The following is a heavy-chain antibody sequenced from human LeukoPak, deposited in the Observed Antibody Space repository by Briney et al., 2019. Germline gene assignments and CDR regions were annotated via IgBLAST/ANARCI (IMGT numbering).Heavy chain of an antibody. CDR1: GGTFSSYA. CDR3: AKLATSDTGETY. Sequence: SVKVSCKASGGTFSSYAISWVRQAPGQGLEWMGGIIPIFGTANYAQKFQGRVTITADESTSTAYMELSSLRSEDTAVYYCAKLATSDTGETYWGQGTLVTVSS. CDR2: IIPIFGTA. V-gene: IGHV1-69*13. D-gene: IGHD3-16*01. J-gene: IGHJ4*02.